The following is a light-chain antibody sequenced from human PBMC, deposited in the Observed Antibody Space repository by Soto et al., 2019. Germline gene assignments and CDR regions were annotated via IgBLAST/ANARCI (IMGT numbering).Light chain of an antibody. Sequence: EIVLTQSPGTLSLSPGERATLFGRASQTFTTSSLAWYQQKPGQAPRLLIYGASSRATGIPDRFSGSGSGTDFILTISSLEPEDFAIYYCQQRSNWITFGQGTLLEN. CDR1: QTFTTSS. CDR3: QQRSNWIT. V-gene: IGKV3D-20*02. CDR2: GAS. J-gene: IGKJ5*01.